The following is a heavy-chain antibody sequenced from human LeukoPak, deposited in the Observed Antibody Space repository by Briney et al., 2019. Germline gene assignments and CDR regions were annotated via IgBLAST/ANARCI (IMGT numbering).Heavy chain of an antibody. CDR1: GGSFSSYY. V-gene: IGHV4-59*01. CDR3: ARAPAVVPAIAIDGFDI. D-gene: IGHD2-21*02. CDR2: IYSSGDT. Sequence: SETLSLTCTVFGGSFSSYYWGWIRQSPEKGLEWTAYIYSSGDTNYNPSLKSRVAISIDTSKNQFFLNLSFVTAADTAVYYCARAPAVVPAIAIDGFDIWGHGTLVTVSS. J-gene: IGHJ3*02.